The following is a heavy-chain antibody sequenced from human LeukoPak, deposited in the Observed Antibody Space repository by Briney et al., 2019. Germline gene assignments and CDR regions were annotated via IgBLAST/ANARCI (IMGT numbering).Heavy chain of an antibody. CDR1: GFTFSSYG. CDR3: AKLSYAYGSVLYYMDV. CDR2: TRYDGSNK. Sequence: PGGSLRLSCAASGFTFSSYGMHWVRQAPGKGLEWVAFTRYDGSNKYYADSVKGRFTISRDNSKNTLYLQMNSLRAEDTAVYYCAKLSYAYGSVLYYMDVWGKGTTVTVSS. D-gene: IGHD3-10*01. V-gene: IGHV3-30*02. J-gene: IGHJ6*03.